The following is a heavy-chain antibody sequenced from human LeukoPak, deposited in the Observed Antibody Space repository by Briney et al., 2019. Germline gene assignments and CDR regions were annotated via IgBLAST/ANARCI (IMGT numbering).Heavy chain of an antibody. CDR3: ARGRNYYDSSGAGYFYHYMDV. CDR1: GFTLSSYE. CDR2: ISTSGTNI. V-gene: IGHV3-48*03. D-gene: IGHD3-22*01. J-gene: IGHJ6*03. Sequence: PRGSLRLSCAASGFTLSSYEMNWVRQAPGKGVQWVSYISTSGTNIYYADSVRDRLTISRDNAKKSLNLQMNSLRGEDTAVYYCARGRNYYDSSGAGYFYHYMDVWGKGTTITVSS.